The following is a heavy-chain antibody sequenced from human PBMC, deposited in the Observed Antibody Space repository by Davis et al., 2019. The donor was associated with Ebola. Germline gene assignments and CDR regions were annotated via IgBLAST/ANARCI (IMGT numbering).Heavy chain of an antibody. Sequence: SETLSLTCAVYGGSFSGYYWSWIRQPPGKGLEWIGEINHSGSTYYNPSLKSRVTISVDTSKNQFSLKLSSVTAADTAVYYCARVDYYYYGMDVWGQGTTVTVSS. CDR2: INHSGST. J-gene: IGHJ6*02. CDR1: GGSFSGYY. CDR3: ARVDYYYYGMDV. V-gene: IGHV4-34*01.